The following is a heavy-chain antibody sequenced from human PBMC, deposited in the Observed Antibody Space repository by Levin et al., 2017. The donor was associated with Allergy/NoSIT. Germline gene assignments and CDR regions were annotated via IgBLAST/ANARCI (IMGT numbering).Heavy chain of an antibody. CDR3: ARGYLGGRTVTTNY. CDR2: ISYDGSNK. J-gene: IGHJ4*02. V-gene: IGHV3-30-3*01. CDR1: GFTFSSYA. Sequence: GGSLRLSCAASGFTFSSYAMHWVRQAPGKGLEWVAVISYDGSNKYYADSVKGRFTISRDNSKNTLYLQMNSLRAEDTAVYYCARGYLGGRTVTTNYWGQGTLVTVSS. D-gene: IGHD4-17*01.